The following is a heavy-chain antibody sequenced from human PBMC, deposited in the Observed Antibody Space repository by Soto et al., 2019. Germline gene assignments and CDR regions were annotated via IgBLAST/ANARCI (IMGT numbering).Heavy chain of an antibody. D-gene: IGHD2-2*01. CDR2: INSDGSIT. CDR1: GFTFSSYW. Sequence: EVQLVESGGGLVQPGGSLRLSCAASGFTFSSYWMHWVRQAPGKGLVWVSRINSDGSITSYADSVKGRFTISRDNAKNTLYLQMNSLRAEDTAVYYCAKLPAQSDDACDIWGQGTMVTVSS. J-gene: IGHJ3*02. V-gene: IGHV3-74*01. CDR3: AKLPAQSDDACDI.